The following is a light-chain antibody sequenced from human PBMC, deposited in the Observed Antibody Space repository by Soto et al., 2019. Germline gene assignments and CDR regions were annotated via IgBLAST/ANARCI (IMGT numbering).Light chain of an antibody. CDR3: QHRSNWPPELS. Sequence: EFVLTQSPGTLSLSPGERATLSCRASQTVRNNYLAWYQQKPGQAPRLLIHDASSRATGIPDRFSGGGSGTDFTLTISRLEPEDFAVYYCQHRSNWPPELSFGGGTKVDIK. J-gene: IGKJ4*01. V-gene: IGKV3D-20*02. CDR2: DAS. CDR1: QTVRNNY.